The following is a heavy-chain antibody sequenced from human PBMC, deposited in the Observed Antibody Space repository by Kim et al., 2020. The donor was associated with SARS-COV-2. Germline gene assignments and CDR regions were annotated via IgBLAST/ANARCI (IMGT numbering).Heavy chain of an antibody. CDR2: ISYDGSNK. CDR1: GFTFSSYG. Sequence: GGSLRLSCAASGFTFSSYGMHWVRQAPGKGLEWVAVISYDGSNKYYADSVKGRFTISRDNSKNTLYLQMNSLRAEDTAVYYCAKYSSSSFDYWGQGTLVTVSS. CDR3: AKYSSSSFDY. J-gene: IGHJ4*02. D-gene: IGHD6-6*01. V-gene: IGHV3-30*18.